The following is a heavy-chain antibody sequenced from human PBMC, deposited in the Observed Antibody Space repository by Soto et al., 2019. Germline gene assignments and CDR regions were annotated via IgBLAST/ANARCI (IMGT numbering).Heavy chain of an antibody. J-gene: IGHJ4*02. CDR2: INWNGGRT. V-gene: IGHV3-20*04. CDR3: ARGNSSGYISHFDF. Sequence: EVQVVESGGGVVRPGGSLRLSCAASGFTFDDYALTWVRQAPGKGLEWVSAINWNGGRTAYAGSVKGRFTISRDNAXNSLYLQMNRLRAEDTALYYFARGNSSGYISHFDFWGQGTLVTVSS. D-gene: IGHD3-22*01. CDR1: GFTFDDYA.